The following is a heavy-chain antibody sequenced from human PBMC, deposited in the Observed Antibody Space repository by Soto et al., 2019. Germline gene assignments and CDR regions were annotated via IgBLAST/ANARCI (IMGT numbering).Heavy chain of an antibody. V-gene: IGHV3-23*01. J-gene: IGHJ6*02. CDR3: AKPYGMDV. CDR2: ISDSGRTI. CDR1: GFTFSSYE. Sequence: PGGSLRLSCSASGFTFSSYEMNWVRQAPGKGLEWVSYISDSGRTIYYTDSVKGRFTISRDNSKNTLYLQMNSLRAEDTAVYYCAKPYGMDVWGQGTTVTVSS.